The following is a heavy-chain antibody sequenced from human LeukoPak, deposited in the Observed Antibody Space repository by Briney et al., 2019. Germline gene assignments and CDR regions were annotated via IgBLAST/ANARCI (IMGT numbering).Heavy chain of an antibody. Sequence: SETLSPTCTVSGGSITNSYWNWIRQSPGKGLEWIGYINYSGTTNYNPSLRGRVTISVDTSKNQFSLKLSSVTAADTAVYFLARDPPSTNDFDIWGQGTMVTVSS. D-gene: IGHD1-1*01. CDR1: GGSITNSY. V-gene: IGHV4-59*01. CDR2: INYSGTT. J-gene: IGHJ3*02. CDR3: ARDPPSTNDFDI.